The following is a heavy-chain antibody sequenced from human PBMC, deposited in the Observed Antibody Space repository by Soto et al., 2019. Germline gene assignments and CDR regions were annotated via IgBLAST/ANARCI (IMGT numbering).Heavy chain of an antibody. CDR1: GFSVSISY. J-gene: IGHJ4*02. D-gene: IGHD2-2*01. CDR2: MYSGGQT. V-gene: IGHV3-66*01. Sequence: GGSLRLSCGASGFSVSISYMSWVRQAPGKGLEWVSIMYSGGQTYYAASVKGRFTVSRDSSNNTLYLQMSSLRAEDTAIYYCARRKYCSSTTCFDFWGQGTLVTVSS. CDR3: ARRKYCSSTTCFDF.